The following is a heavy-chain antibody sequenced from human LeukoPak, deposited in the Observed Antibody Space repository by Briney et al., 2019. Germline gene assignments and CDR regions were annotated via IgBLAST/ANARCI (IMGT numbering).Heavy chain of an antibody. Sequence: GGCLRLSCAASEFTFGSYGMSWVRQAPGKGLEWVSSISGSGGSTQYADSVKGRFTISRDNSKNTLYLQMNSLRAEDTAVYYCAKDYTGGFDYWGQGTLVTVSS. CDR3: AKDYTGGFDY. D-gene: IGHD2-8*02. CDR1: EFTFGSYG. CDR2: ISGSGGST. V-gene: IGHV3-23*01. J-gene: IGHJ4*02.